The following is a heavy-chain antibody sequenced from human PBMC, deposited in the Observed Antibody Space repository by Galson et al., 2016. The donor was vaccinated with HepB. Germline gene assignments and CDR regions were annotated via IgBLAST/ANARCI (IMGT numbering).Heavy chain of an antibody. Sequence: SLRLSCAASGFAFTNYNMNWVRQAPGKGLEWVSSLSSNSDYIEYADSVRGRFTISRDNAKNALYLQLSSLRVEDTAVYYCAKDVYNNWDFFYYGMDVWGRGITVTVSS. CDR2: LSSNSDYI. V-gene: IGHV3-21*01. J-gene: IGHJ6*02. D-gene: IGHD4-11*01. CDR1: GFAFTNYN. CDR3: AKDVYNNWDFFYYGMDV.